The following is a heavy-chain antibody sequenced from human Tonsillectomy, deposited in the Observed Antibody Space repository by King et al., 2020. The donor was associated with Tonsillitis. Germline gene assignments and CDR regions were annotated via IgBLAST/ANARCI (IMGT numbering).Heavy chain of an antibody. CDR1: GFTLRSYS. D-gene: IGHD2-15*01. CDR2: ISSGSTTI. CDR3: ARVPPAACAFDI. Sequence: VQLVESGGGLVLPGGSLRLSCAASGFTLRSYSMGWVRQAPGMGLEWVSYISSGSTTIYYSASVRGRFTISRDHAKNSLYLQMNRLRAGDTAVFYCARVPPAACAFDIWGQGTMVTVSS. J-gene: IGHJ3*02. V-gene: IGHV3-48*04.